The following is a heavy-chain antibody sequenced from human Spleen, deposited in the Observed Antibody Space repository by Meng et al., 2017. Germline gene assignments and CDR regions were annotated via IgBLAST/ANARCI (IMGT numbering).Heavy chain of an antibody. Sequence: ASVKVSCKASGYTFTSYGISWVRQAPGQGLEWMGRIDPKSGDTQYAQRFQGRVTMTGDTSISTAYMELSGLRSDDTAMYYCARDEDISAAGKLFGDYWGQGTLVTVSS. CDR3: ARDEDISAAGKLFGDY. CDR1: GYTFTSYG. J-gene: IGHJ4*02. D-gene: IGHD6-13*01. CDR2: IDPKSGDT. V-gene: IGHV1-2*06.